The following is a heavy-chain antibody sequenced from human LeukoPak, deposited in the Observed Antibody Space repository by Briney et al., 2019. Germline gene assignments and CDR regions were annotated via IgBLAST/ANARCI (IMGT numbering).Heavy chain of an antibody. J-gene: IGHJ2*01. V-gene: IGHV4-38-2*02. CDR2: IYHSGST. Sequence: KPSETLSLTCTVSGYSISSGYYWGWIRQPPGKGLEWIGSIYHSGSTYYNPSLKSRVTISIDTSKNQFSLKLTSVTAADTAVYYCARQTEPDYKTSGWYFDLWGRGTLVTVSS. CDR3: ARQTEPDYKTSGWYFDL. D-gene: IGHD1-14*01. CDR1: GYSISSGYY.